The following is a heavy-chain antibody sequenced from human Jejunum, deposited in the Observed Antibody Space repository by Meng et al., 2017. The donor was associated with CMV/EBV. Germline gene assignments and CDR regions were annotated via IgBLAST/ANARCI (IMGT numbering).Heavy chain of an antibody. J-gene: IGHJ2*01. D-gene: IGHD2-15*01. CDR1: TVRSND. Sequence: TVRSNDMSWVRTATGKGLEWVSGIFGGGDKYYADSVKGRFTISRDNSKNTLYLQVNSLRTEDTAVYYCASFEHQYMVGGVYWYFDLWGRGTLVTVSS. V-gene: IGHV3-66*02. CDR2: IFGGGDK. CDR3: ASFEHQYMVGGVYWYFDL.